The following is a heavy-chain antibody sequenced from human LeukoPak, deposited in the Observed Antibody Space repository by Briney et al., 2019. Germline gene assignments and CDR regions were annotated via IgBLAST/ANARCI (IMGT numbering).Heavy chain of an antibody. Sequence: VASVKVSCKASGYTFTSYGISWVRQAPGQGLEWMGWHSAYNDNTNYAQKLQGRVTMTTDTSTSTAYMGLRSLRSDDTALYYCARDPYYDILTGYYKRSWFDPWGQGTLVTVSS. CDR1: GYTFTSYG. CDR3: ARDPYYDILTGYYKRSWFDP. V-gene: IGHV1-18*01. D-gene: IGHD3-9*01. J-gene: IGHJ5*02. CDR2: HSAYNDNT.